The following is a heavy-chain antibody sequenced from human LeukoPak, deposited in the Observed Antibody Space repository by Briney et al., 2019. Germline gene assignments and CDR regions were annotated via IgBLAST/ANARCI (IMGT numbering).Heavy chain of an antibody. CDR2: LSYTGVRT. D-gene: IGHD3-3*01. Sequence: GGSLRLSCAASGFTFSNYAMNWVRQAPGKGLEWVSGLSYTGVRTYYADSVKGRFTISGDKSKNILYLQMNSLRAEDTAVYYCALFGVITGYGMDVWGQGTTVTVSS. V-gene: IGHV3-23*01. J-gene: IGHJ6*02. CDR1: GFTFSNYA. CDR3: ALFGVITGYGMDV.